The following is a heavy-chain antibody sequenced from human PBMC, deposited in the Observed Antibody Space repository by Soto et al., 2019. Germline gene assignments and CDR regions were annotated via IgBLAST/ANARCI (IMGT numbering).Heavy chain of an antibody. CDR2: FYYSGST. Sequence: SETLSLTCTVSGGSISSGDYYWSWIRQHPGKGLEWIGNFYYSGSTYYNPSLKSRITISVDTSKNQFSLRLSSLTAADTAVYYCARGDIGVVVAATHCWFDPWGQGTLVTVSS. CDR3: ARGDIGVVVAATHCWFDP. D-gene: IGHD2-15*01. J-gene: IGHJ5*02. CDR1: GGSISSGDYY. V-gene: IGHV4-31*03.